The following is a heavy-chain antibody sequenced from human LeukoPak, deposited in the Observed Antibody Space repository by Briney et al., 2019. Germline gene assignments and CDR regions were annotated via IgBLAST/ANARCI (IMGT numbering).Heavy chain of an antibody. CDR2: INHSGST. Sequence: SETLSLTCAVYGGSFSGYYWSWIRQPPGKGLEWIGEINHSGSTNYNPSLKSRVTISVDTSKNQFSLKLSSVTAADTAVYYCARATIVGATNPWFDPWGQGTLVTVSS. CDR1: GGSFSGYY. CDR3: ARATIVGATNPWFDP. D-gene: IGHD1-26*01. J-gene: IGHJ5*02. V-gene: IGHV4-34*01.